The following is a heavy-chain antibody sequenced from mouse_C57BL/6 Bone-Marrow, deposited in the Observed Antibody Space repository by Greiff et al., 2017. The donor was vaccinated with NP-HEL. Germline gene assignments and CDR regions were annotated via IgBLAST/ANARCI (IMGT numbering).Heavy chain of an antibody. J-gene: IGHJ1*03. CDR3: TRYLIYYGNYWYFDV. Sequence: QVHVKQSGAELVRPGASVTLSCKASGYTFTDYEMHWVKQTPVHGLEWIGAIDPETGGTAYNQKFKGKAILTADKSSSTAYMELRSLTSEDSAVYYCTRYLIYYGNYWYFDVWGTGTTVTVSS. CDR1: GYTFTDYE. V-gene: IGHV1-15*01. CDR2: IDPETGGT. D-gene: IGHD2-1*01.